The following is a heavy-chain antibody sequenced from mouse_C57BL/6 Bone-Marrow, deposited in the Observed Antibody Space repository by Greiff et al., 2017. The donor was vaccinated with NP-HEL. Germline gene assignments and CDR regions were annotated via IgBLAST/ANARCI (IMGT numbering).Heavy chain of an antibody. CDR1: GYSITSGYY. J-gene: IGHJ2*01. V-gene: IGHV3-6*01. D-gene: IGHD3-2*02. CDR3: ARDQGTQGYFDY. Sequence: EVKLVESGPGLVKPSQSLSLTCSVTGYSITSGYYWNWIRQFPGNKLEWMGYISYDGSNNYNPSLKNRISITRDTSKNQFFLKLNSVTTEDTATYYCARDQGTQGYFDYWGQGTTLTVSS. CDR2: ISYDGSN.